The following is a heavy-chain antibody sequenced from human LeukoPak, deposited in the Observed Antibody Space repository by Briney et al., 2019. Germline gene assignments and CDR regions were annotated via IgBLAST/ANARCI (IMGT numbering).Heavy chain of an antibody. J-gene: IGHJ6*03. V-gene: IGHV3-48*04. D-gene: IGHD1-26*01. CDR2: ISSDSRTI. CDR1: EFNFHVYN. Sequence: PGGSLRLSCAASEFNFHVYNINWVRQAPGKGLEWVSHISSDSRTIYYADSVKGRFTIFRDNAKKSVFLQMNSLRVEDTAVYYCAREWVYYYYMDVWGKGTTVTVSS. CDR3: AREWVYYYYMDV.